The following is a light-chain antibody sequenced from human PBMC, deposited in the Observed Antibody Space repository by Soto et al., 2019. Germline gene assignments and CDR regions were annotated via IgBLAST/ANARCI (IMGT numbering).Light chain of an antibody. CDR2: GND. Sequence: QSVLTQPPSVTGAPGQRISISCTGSNSSIGAGYDVHWYQQLPGTAPKLLIYGNDSRPSGVPDRFSGSKSGTSASLAITGLQAEDEADYYCQSYDSSLSGSVFGGGTKLTVL. CDR1: NSSIGAGYD. CDR3: QSYDSSLSGSV. J-gene: IGLJ3*02. V-gene: IGLV1-40*01.